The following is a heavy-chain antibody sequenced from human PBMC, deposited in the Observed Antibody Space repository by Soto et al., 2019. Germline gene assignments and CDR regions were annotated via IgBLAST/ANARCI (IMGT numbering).Heavy chain of an antibody. CDR1: GHTFTGHH. Sequence: QVQMVQSGAEVQKTGASVKVSCKASGHTFTGHHMHWVRQAPGQGLEWMGLIDLDIGDTKYAQKFQGRITSTSATSITTAYMELRGLRSDDTAVYYCGLEPTGTGGFDYWGQGTLVTVS. CDR2: IDLDIGDT. CDR3: GLEPTGTGGFDY. D-gene: IGHD7-27*01. V-gene: IGHV1-2*02. J-gene: IGHJ4*02.